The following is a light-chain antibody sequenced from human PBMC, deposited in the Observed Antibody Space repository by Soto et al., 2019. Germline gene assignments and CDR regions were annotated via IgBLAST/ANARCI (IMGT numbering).Light chain of an antibody. Sequence: DIQMTQSPSTLSASVGGRVTIPCRASQSVGTWVAWYQQKPGKAPKLLIYGASNLESGVPSRFSGGGYGTEFTLTITTLQPDDFATYFCQQYNRNTWSFGPGTKVDIK. CDR1: QSVGTW. J-gene: IGKJ1*01. V-gene: IGKV1-5*01. CDR2: GAS. CDR3: QQYNRNTWS.